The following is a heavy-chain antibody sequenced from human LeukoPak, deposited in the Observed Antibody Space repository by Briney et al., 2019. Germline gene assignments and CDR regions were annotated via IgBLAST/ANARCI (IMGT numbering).Heavy chain of an antibody. Sequence: SETLSLTCTVSGGSISSYYWSWIRQPPGKGLEWIGYIYYSGSTNYNPSLKSRVTISVDTSKNQFSLKLSSVTAADTAVYYCARDRPLFDYWGQGTLVTVSS. J-gene: IGHJ4*02. CDR1: GGSISSYY. D-gene: IGHD6-6*01. CDR3: ARDRPLFDY. V-gene: IGHV4-59*12. CDR2: IYYSGST.